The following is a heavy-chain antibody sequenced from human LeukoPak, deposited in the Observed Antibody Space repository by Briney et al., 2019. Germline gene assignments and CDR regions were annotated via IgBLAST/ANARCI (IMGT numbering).Heavy chain of an antibody. V-gene: IGHV1-18*01. D-gene: IGHD3-10*01. CDR3: ARDTSGSSLSWFDP. Sequence: ASVKVSCKASGHTSTRFGVSWVRQAPGQGLEWMGWISVDNGYTNYAQTVQGRVTMTTDTSTSTVCMELRNLRSDDTAVYYCARDTSGSSLSWFDPWGQGTLVIVSS. J-gene: IGHJ5*02. CDR2: ISVDNGYT. CDR1: GHTSTRFG.